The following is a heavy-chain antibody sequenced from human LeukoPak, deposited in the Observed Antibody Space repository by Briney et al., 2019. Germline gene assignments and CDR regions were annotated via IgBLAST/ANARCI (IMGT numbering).Heavy chain of an antibody. J-gene: IGHJ4*02. Sequence: GGSLRLSCAASGFTFSTYCMSWVRQPPGKGLEWVAHIKHDGGENFDVDSVKGRFTISRDNTKNSLYLKMNGLRAEDTAVYYCTRDRNDFWSGYFDYWGQGSLVTVSS. CDR3: TRDRNDFWSGYFDY. V-gene: IGHV3-7*01. CDR2: IKHDGGEN. CDR1: GFTFSTYC. D-gene: IGHD3-3*01.